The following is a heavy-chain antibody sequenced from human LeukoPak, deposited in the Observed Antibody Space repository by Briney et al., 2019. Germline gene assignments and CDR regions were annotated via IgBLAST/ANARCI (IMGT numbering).Heavy chain of an antibody. V-gene: IGHV1-69*13. CDR2: IIPIFGTA. CDR3: ARNPAPHIAAPLSYYYYYMDV. Sequence: SVKVSCKASGGTFSSYAISWVRQAPGQGLEWMGGIIPIFGTANYAQKFQGRVTITADESTSTAYMELSSLRSEDTAVYYCARNPAPHIAAPLSYYYYYMDVWGKGTTVTVSS. CDR1: GGTFSSYA. D-gene: IGHD6-13*01. J-gene: IGHJ6*03.